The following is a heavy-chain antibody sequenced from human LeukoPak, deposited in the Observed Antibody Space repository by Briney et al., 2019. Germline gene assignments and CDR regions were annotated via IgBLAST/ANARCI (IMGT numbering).Heavy chain of an antibody. D-gene: IGHD3-22*01. Sequence: SVKVSCKASGGTFSSYAISWVRQAPGQGLEWMGGIIPIFGTANYAQKFQGRVTITADESTSTAYMELSSLRSEDTAVYYCARENDSSGCYHPSFDYWGQGTLVTVSS. CDR1: GGTFSSYA. J-gene: IGHJ4*02. CDR2: IIPIFGTA. CDR3: ARENDSSGCYHPSFDY. V-gene: IGHV1-69*13.